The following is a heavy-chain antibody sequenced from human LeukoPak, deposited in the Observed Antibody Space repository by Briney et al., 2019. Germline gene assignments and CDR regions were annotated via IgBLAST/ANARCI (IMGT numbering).Heavy chain of an antibody. J-gene: IGHJ3*02. V-gene: IGHV3-9*01. CDR3: AKDKTPGYSSSWSAFDI. CDR1: GFTFDDYA. Sequence: PGGSLRLSCAASGFTFDDYAMHWVRQAPGKGLEWVSGISWNSGSIGYADSVKGRFTISRDNAKNSLYLRMNSLRAEDTALYYCAKDKTPGYSSSWSAFDIWGQGTMVTVSS. D-gene: IGHD6-13*01. CDR2: ISWNSGSI.